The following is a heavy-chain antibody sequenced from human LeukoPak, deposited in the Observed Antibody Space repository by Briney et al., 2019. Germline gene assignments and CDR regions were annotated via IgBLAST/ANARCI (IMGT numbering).Heavy chain of an antibody. V-gene: IGHV4-59*08. J-gene: IGHJ4*02. CDR2: IYYSGST. Sequence: SETLSLTCTVSGGSISSYYWSWLRQPPGKGLEWIGFIYYSGSTHYKSSLKSRVTISVDTSKNQFSLRLTSVTAADTAVYYWARHSGSSPHYFDYWGQGTLVTVSS. D-gene: IGHD1-26*01. CDR3: ARHSGSSPHYFDY. CDR1: GGSISSYY.